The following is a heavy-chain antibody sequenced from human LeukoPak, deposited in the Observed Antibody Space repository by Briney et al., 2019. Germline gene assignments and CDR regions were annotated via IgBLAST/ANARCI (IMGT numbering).Heavy chain of an antibody. CDR2: ISYDGSNK. Sequence: GGSLRLSCAASGFTFSSYGMHWVRQAPGKGLEWVAVISYDGSNKYYADSVKGRFTISRDNSKNTLHLQMNSLRAEDTAVYYCASYYDSSGPFDYWGQGTLVTVSS. CDR3: ASYYDSSGPFDY. V-gene: IGHV3-30*03. J-gene: IGHJ4*02. D-gene: IGHD3-22*01. CDR1: GFTFSSYG.